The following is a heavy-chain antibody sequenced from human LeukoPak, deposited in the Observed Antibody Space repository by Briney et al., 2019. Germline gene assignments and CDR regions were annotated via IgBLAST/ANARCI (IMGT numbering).Heavy chain of an antibody. CDR3: ARDMIENAFDI. J-gene: IGHJ3*02. V-gene: IGHV4-31*03. CDR1: GGSISSGGYD. Sequence: PSESLSLTCTVSGGSISSGGYDWSWIRQHPGKGLGWIGYIYYSGSTYYNPSLKRRVTISVDTSKNQFSRKLSSVTAADTAVYYCARDMIENAFDIWGQGTMVTVSS. CDR2: IYYSGST. D-gene: IGHD3-22*01.